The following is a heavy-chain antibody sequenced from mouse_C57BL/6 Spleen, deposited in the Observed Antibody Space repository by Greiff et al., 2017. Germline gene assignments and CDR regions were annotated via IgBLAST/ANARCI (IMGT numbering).Heavy chain of an antibody. D-gene: IGHD3-2*02. J-gene: IGHJ3*01. CDR3: AKRGRLHWFAY. CDR1: GYTFTDYY. Sequence: VQLQQSGPELVKPGASVKISCKASGYTFTDYYMNWVKQSHGKSLEWIGDINPNNGGTSYNQKFKGKATLTVDKSSSTAYMELRSLTSEDSAVYYCAKRGRLHWFAYWGQGTLVTVSA. V-gene: IGHV1-26*01. CDR2: INPNNGGT.